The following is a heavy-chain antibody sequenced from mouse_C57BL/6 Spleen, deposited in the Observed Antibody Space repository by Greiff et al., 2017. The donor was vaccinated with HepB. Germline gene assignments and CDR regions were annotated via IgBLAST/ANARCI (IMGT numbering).Heavy chain of an antibody. J-gene: IGHJ2*01. CDR2: ISSGGSYT. Sequence: EVQGVESGGDLVKPGGSLKLSCAASGFTFSSYGMSWVRQTPDKRLEWVATISSGGSYTYYPDSVKGRFTISRDNAKNTLYLQMSSLKSEDTAMYYCARYGNPYYFDYWGQGTTLTVSS. CDR1: GFTFSSYG. CDR3: ARYGNPYYFDY. D-gene: IGHD2-1*01. V-gene: IGHV5-6*01.